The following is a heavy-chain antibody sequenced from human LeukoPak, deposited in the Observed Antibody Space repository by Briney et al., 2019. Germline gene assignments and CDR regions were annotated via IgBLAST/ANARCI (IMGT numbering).Heavy chain of an antibody. D-gene: IGHD2-2*01. CDR1: GGSISSYY. J-gene: IGHJ4*02. V-gene: IGHV4-59*08. Sequence: SEALSLTCTVSGGSISSYYWSWIRQPPGKGLEWIGSIHYSGSTTYNPSLKSRVTISVDTSKNQFSLKLSSVTAADTAVYYCARRLGGTSTGFDYWGQGTLVTVSS. CDR3: ARRLGGTSTGFDY. CDR2: IHYSGST.